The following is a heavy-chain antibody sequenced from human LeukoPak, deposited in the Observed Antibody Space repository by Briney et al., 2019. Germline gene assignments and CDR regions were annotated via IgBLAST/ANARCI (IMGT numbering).Heavy chain of an antibody. CDR3: ARGHLTGTNYYYYGMDV. D-gene: IGHD1-7*01. Sequence: PGRSLRLSRAASGFTLSSYAMHWVRQAPDKGLEWVAVIWYDGSNKYYADSVKGRFTISRDNSKNTLYLQMNSLRAEDTAVYYCARGHLTGTNYYYYGMDVWGQGTTVTVSS. CDR2: IWYDGSNK. J-gene: IGHJ6*02. CDR1: GFTLSSYA. V-gene: IGHV3-33*08.